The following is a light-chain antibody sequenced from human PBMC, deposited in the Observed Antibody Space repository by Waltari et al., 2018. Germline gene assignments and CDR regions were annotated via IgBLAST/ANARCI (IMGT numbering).Light chain of an antibody. CDR2: LGS. V-gene: IGKV2-28*01. Sequence: IVMTQSPFSLPVTPGEPASISCRSSQRLLHMNGNNYLDWYLQKPGQSPQPLIYLGSNRASGVPDRFSASGSGTDFTLKISRVEAEDVGVYYCMQSLLALWTFGQGTKVEIK. J-gene: IGKJ1*01. CDR3: MQSLLALWT. CDR1: QRLLHMNGNNY.